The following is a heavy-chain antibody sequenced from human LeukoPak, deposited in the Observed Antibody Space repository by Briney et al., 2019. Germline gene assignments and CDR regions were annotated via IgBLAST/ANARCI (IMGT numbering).Heavy chain of an antibody. CDR3: ARGRNSSSWYWFDP. J-gene: IGHJ5*02. CDR1: GGSFSGYY. D-gene: IGHD6-13*01. CDR2: INHSGST. Sequence: PSETLSLTCAVYGGSFSGYYWSWIRQPPGKGLEWIGEINHSGSTNYNPSLKSRVTISVDTSKNQLSLKLSSVTAADTAVYYCARGRNSSSWYWFDPWGQGTLVTVSS. V-gene: IGHV4-34*01.